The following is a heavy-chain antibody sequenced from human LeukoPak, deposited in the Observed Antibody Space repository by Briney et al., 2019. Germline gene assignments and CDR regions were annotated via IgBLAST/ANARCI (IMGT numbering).Heavy chain of an antibody. V-gene: IGHV4-4*02. D-gene: IGHD2-2*01. J-gene: IGHJ5*02. CDR1: GGSISSSNW. Sequence: SGTLSLTCAVSGGSISSSNWWSWVRQPPGKGLEWIGEIYHSGSTNYNPSLKSRVTISVDKSKNQFSLKLSSVTAADTAVYYCARSCSSTSCPNWFDPWGQGTLVTVSS. CDR2: IYHSGST. CDR3: ARSCSSTSCPNWFDP.